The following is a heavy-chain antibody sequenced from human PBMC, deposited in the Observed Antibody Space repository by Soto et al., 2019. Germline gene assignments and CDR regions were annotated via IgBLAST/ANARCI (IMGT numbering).Heavy chain of an antibody. D-gene: IGHD2-2*03. CDR1: GDSVTSGSHY. J-gene: IGHJ6*02. V-gene: IGHV4-61*01. Sequence: PSETLSLTCTVSGDSVTSGSHYWSWIRQPPGKGLEYIGYIFYSENTSYHPSLKSRVTISVDTSKNQFSLKLSSVTAADTAVYYCARDWTMGIVVVPRYGMDVWGQGTTVTVSS. CDR3: ARDWTMGIVVVPRYGMDV. CDR2: IFYSENT.